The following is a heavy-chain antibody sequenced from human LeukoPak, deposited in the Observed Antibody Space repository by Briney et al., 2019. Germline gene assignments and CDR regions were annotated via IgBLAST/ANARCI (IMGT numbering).Heavy chain of an antibody. V-gene: IGHV3-21*01. CDR3: ARDLEETYYDFWSGFDY. D-gene: IGHD3-3*01. CDR1: GFTFSSYS. J-gene: IGHJ4*02. Sequence: GGSLRLSCAASGFTFSSYSMNWVRQAPGKGLEWVSSISSSSSYIHYADSVKGRFTISRGNAKNSLYLQMNSLRAEDTAVYYCARDLEETYYDFWSGFDYWGQGTLVTVSS. CDR2: ISSSSSYI.